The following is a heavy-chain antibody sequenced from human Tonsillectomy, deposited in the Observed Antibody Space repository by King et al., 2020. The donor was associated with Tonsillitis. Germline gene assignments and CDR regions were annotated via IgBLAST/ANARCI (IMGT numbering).Heavy chain of an antibody. D-gene: IGHD2-15*01. CDR1: CGSISGGAYY. CDR2: RYNSDNT. V-gene: IGHV4-31*03. J-gene: IGHJ5*01. CDR3: GRYEGGVFDS. Sequence: VQLQESGPGLVKPSQTLSLTCTVSCGSISGGAYYWSWIRQPPGKGLEWIGYRYNSDNTFYNPSLKSRLTISEDTSKNQFCLKLSSVTAADTAVYYCGRYEGGVFDSWGRGTLVTVSS.